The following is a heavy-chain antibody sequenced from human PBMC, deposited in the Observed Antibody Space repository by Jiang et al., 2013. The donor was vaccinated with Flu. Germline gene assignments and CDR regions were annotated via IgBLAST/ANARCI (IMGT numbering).Heavy chain of an antibody. Sequence: EVQLLESGGGLVQPGGSLRLSCAASGFTFSSYDMHWVRQATGKGLEWVSAIGTAGDTYYPGSVKGRFTISRENAKNSLYLQMNSLRAGDTAVYYCARSGDMAAGNYYYGMDVWGQGTTVTVSS. V-gene: IGHV3-13*01. CDR1: GFTFSSYD. CDR3: ARSGDMAAGNYYYGMDV. J-gene: IGHJ6*02. CDR2: IGTAGDT. D-gene: IGHD6-13*01.